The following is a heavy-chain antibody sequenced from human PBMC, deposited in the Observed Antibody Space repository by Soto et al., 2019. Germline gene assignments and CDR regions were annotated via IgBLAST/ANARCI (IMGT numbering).Heavy chain of an antibody. Sequence: QVQLVQSGAEVKKPGASVKVSCKASGYTFTSYDINWVRQATGQGLEWMGWMNPNSGNTGYAQKFQGRVTMTSNTSISTAYMELSSLRSEDTVVYYCARGHVRGIAAASGYWGQGTLVTVSS. V-gene: IGHV1-8*01. J-gene: IGHJ4*02. CDR2: MNPNSGNT. CDR3: ARGHVRGIAAASGY. D-gene: IGHD6-13*01. CDR1: GYTFTSYD.